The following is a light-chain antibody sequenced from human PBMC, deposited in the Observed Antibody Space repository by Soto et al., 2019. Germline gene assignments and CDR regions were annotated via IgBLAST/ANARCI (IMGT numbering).Light chain of an antibody. CDR2: VTS. Sequence: EIVLTQSPATLSLSPGARPTLPCRASQSLSNSSAAWYQQKPGQPPSLLLYVTSSRATGIPGRFSGSGSGTDFTLTISRLEPEDFAVYFCQQYGTSEIIFGQGTRLEIK. V-gene: IGKV3-20*01. J-gene: IGKJ5*01. CDR3: QQYGTSEII. CDR1: QSLSNSS.